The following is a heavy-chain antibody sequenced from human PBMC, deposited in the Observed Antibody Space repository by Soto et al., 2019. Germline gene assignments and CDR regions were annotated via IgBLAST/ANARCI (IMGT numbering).Heavy chain of an antibody. V-gene: IGHV3-33*01. CDR1: GFTFSSYG. J-gene: IGHJ1*01. CDR2: IWYDGSNQ. D-gene: IGHD2-15*01. Sequence: QVQLVESGGGVVQPGRSLRLSCAASGFTFSSYGMHWVRQAPGKGLEWVAVIWYDGSNQYYADSVKGRFTISKDNSKNTLYLQMNSMRAEDTAVYYCARKYCSGGSCYSDPFQHWGQGTLVTVSS. CDR3: ARKYCSGGSCYSDPFQH.